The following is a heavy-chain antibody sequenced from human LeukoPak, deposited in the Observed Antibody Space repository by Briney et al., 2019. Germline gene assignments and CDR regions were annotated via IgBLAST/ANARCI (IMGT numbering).Heavy chain of an antibody. CDR1: GGTFSSYA. CDR3: ARGYYDFWSGYTYYFDY. CDR2: IIPIFGTA. V-gene: IGHV1-69*05. J-gene: IGHJ4*02. Sequence: ASVKVSCKASGGTFSSYAISWVRQAPGQGLEWMGGIIPIFGTANYAQKFQGRVTITRNTSISTAYMELSSLRSEDTAVYYCARGYYDFWSGYTYYFDYWGQGTLVTVSS. D-gene: IGHD3-3*01.